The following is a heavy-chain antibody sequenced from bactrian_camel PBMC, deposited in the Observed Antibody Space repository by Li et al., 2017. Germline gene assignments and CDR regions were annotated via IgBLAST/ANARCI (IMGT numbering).Heavy chain of an antibody. CDR3: VTSDSWNIYGNY. D-gene: IGHD1*01. Sequence: QLVESGGGLVQPGGSLRLSCAASGFFFSSYWMYWVRQAPGKGLEWVSSISSTGSNIDYADSAKGRFTISRDNAKNTLFLQMNSLKSEDTALYYCVTSDSWNIYGNYWGQGTQVTVS. CDR1: GFFFSSYW. J-gene: IGHJ4*01. CDR2: ISSTGSNI. V-gene: IGHV3S6*01.